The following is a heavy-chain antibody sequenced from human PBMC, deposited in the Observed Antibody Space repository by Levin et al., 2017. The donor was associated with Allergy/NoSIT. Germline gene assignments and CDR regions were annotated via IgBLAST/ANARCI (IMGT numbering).Heavy chain of an antibody. V-gene: IGHV4-59*08. CDR1: GASVSATY. CDR2: ADYSGTT. Sequence: SQTLSLTCTVSGASVSATYWSWVRQSPGKGLEWIGCADYSGTTYYNPSLTGRVTISVDTSKNHVSLRLNSLTAEDTAVYSCARHGTASFAGGWFDPWGRGTLVIVSS. J-gene: IGHJ5*02. CDR3: ARHGTASFAGGWFDP. D-gene: IGHD3-10*01.